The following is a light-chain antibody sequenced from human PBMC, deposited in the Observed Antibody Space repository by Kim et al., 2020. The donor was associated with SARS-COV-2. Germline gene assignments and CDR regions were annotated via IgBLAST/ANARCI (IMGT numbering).Light chain of an antibody. Sequence: SSELTQDPAVSVALGQTVTITCQGDSLRNYYATWYQQKPRRAPSLVIFGKDKRPSGIPDRFSGSNSGNTASLTISGAQAEDEADYYCNSRDISGNHWVFG. V-gene: IGLV3-19*01. CDR1: SLRNYY. CDR3: NSRDISGNHWV. CDR2: GKD. J-gene: IGLJ2*01.